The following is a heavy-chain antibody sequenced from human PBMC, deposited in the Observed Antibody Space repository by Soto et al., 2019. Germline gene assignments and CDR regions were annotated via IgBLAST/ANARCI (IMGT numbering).Heavy chain of an antibody. J-gene: IGHJ6*02. V-gene: IGHV4-59*01. CDR3: ARGGDCISTSCFHYYYYGMDV. D-gene: IGHD2-2*01. CDR1: GDSISTYY. Sequence: SETLSLTCAVSGDSISTYYCMWIRQPPGKGLESIGYLYYGRSANYNPSLKSRVTLSVDTSTNQCSLTLSSMTAADTAVYYCARGGDCISTSCFHYYYYGMDVWGQGTTVTVS. CDR2: LYYGRSA.